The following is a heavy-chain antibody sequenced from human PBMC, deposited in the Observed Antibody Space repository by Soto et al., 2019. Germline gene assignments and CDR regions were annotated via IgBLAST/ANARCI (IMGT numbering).Heavy chain of an antibody. CDR3: AKTRGAMIYAISVYGMDV. D-gene: IGHD2-8*01. Sequence: EVQVLESGGGFIHPGWSLRLSCAASGFSFSSFAMNWVRQAPGKGLEWVSIISGSADSTFYADSVKGRFTISRDNSKSTLYLQINSLRAEDTAVYYCAKTRGAMIYAISVYGMDVWGQGTTVTVSS. CDR1: GFSFSSFA. CDR2: ISGSADST. J-gene: IGHJ6*02. V-gene: IGHV3-23*01.